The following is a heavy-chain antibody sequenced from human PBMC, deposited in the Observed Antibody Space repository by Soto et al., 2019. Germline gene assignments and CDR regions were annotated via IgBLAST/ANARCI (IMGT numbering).Heavy chain of an antibody. J-gene: IGHJ6*02. CDR3: ARLPHSSSWYSYYYGMDV. Sequence: GESLKISCQGSGYAFSSYWIAWVRQMPGKGLEWMGRIDPSDSYTNYSPSFQGHVTISADKSISTAYMQWSSLKASDTAMYYCARLPHSSSWYSYYYGMDVWGQGTTVTVSS. D-gene: IGHD6-13*01. V-gene: IGHV5-10-1*01. CDR1: GYAFSSYW. CDR2: IDPSDSYT.